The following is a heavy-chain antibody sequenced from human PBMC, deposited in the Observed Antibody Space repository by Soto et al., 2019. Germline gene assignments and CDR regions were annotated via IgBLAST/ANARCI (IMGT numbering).Heavy chain of an antibody. CDR3: ARLDYDFWIGSTAYYYYYGMDV. V-gene: IGHV5-10-1*01. CDR2: IDPSDSYT. Sequence: GESLKISCKGSGYSFTSYWISWVRQMPGKGLEWMGRIDPSDSYTNYSPSFQGHVTISADKSINTAYLQWSSLKASDTAMYYCARLDYDFWIGSTAYYYYYGMDVWGQGTTVTVSS. J-gene: IGHJ6*02. CDR1: GYSFTSYW. D-gene: IGHD3-3*01.